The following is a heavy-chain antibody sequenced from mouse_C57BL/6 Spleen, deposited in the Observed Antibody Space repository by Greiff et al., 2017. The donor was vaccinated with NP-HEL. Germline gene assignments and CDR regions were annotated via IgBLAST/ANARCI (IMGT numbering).Heavy chain of an antibody. V-gene: IGHV5-17*01. CDR3: SRERGPYYFDY. CDR1: GFTFSDYG. Sequence: DVHLVESGGGLVKPGGSLKLSCAASGFTFSDYGMHWVRQAPEKGLEWVAYISSGSSTIYYADTVKGRFTISRDNAKNTLFLQMTSLRSEDTAMYYCSRERGPYYFDYWGQGTTLTVSS. CDR2: ISSGSSTI. J-gene: IGHJ2*01.